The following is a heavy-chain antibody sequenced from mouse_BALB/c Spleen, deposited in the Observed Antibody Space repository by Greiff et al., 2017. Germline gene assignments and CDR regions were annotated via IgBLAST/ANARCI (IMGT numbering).Heavy chain of an antibody. V-gene: IGHV5-9-4*01. J-gene: IGHJ2*01. CDR3: ARVRAGNLFDY. CDR2: ISSGGSYT. Sequence: DVMLVESGGGLVKPGGSLKLSCAASGFTFSSYAMSWVRQSPEKRLEWVAEISSGGSYTYYPDTVTGRFTISRDNAKNTLYLEMSSLRSEDTAMYYCARVRAGNLFDYWGQGTTLTVSS. CDR1: GFTFSSYA. D-gene: IGHD2-1*01.